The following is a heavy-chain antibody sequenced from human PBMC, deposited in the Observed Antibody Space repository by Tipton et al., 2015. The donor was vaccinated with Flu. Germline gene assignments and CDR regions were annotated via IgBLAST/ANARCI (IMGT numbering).Heavy chain of an antibody. CDR1: GGSISNYY. V-gene: IGHV4-59*08. CDR3: ARRDYSNYVSDPKNWFDP. D-gene: IGHD4-11*01. Sequence: TLSLTCTVSGGSISNYYYNWIRQPPGKSLEWIGNSFESGTTYYNTSLKSRVTTLVDKSKNKFFLKLSSVTAADTAVDYCARRDYSNYVSDPKNWFDPWGQGTLVTVSS. CDR2: SFESGTT. J-gene: IGHJ5*02.